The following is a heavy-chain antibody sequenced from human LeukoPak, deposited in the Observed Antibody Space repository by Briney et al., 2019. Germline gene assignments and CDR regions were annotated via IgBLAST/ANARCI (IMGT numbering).Heavy chain of an antibody. D-gene: IGHD3-3*01. J-gene: IGHJ6*03. V-gene: IGHV1-69*13. CDR3: ARGFWSGYLHNYYMDV. Sequence: GASVKVSCKASGGIFSSYGIGWVRQDRGQGLEWAGGIIPLFGTADYAQKFQGRVTITADESTSTAYMELRSLRSEDTAVYYCARGFWSGYLHNYYMDVWGKGTTVITSS. CDR1: GGIFSSYG. CDR2: IIPLFGTA.